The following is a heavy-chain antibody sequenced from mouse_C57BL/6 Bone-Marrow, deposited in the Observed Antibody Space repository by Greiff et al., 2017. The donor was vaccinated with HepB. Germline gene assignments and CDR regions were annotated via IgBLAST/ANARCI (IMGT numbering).Heavy chain of an antibody. CDR3: TTMVTTGYFDY. Sequence: VQLKESGAELVRPGASVKLSCTASGFNIKDDYMHWVKQRPEQGLEWIGWIDPENGDTEYASKFQGKATITADTSSNTAYLQRSSLTSEDTAVYYCTTMVTTGYFDYWGQGTTLTVSS. D-gene: IGHD2-2*01. V-gene: IGHV14-4*01. J-gene: IGHJ2*01. CDR2: IDPENGDT. CDR1: GFNIKDDY.